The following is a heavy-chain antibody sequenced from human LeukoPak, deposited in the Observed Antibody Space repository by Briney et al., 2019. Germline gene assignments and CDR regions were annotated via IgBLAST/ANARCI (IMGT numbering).Heavy chain of an antibody. J-gene: IGHJ4*02. CDR3: AKGSYYDSSGSFYFDY. D-gene: IGHD3-22*01. Sequence: PGGSLRLSCAAPGFTFSSYAMSWVRQAPGKGLEWVSGISGSGDNTYYADSVKGRFTISRDNSKNTLYVQVNSLGTEDTAAYYYAKGSYYDSSGSFYFDYWGRGTLVTVSS. CDR1: GFTFSSYA. CDR2: ISGSGDNT. V-gene: IGHV3-23*01.